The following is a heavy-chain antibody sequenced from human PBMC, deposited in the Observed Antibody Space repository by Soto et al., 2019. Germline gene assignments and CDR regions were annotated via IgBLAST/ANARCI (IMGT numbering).Heavy chain of an antibody. V-gene: IGHV3-23*01. CDR3: AKMGRGNLPKLFHL. D-gene: IGHD3-10*01. CDR1: GFTFSTFA. CDR2: FSGFGGNT. J-gene: IGHJ1*01. Sequence: PGGSLRLSCAASGFTFSTFAMSWVRKAPGKGLEWVSTFSGFGGNTFYADSVKGRFTISRDNSKSTLYLQMNSLRVDDTAVYYCAKMGRGNLPKLFHLWGQGTLVNVS.